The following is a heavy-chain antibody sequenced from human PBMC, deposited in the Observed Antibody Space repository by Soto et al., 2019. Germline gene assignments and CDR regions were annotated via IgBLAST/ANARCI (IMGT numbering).Heavy chain of an antibody. CDR3: AKALGELSPESFDY. D-gene: IGHD3-16*02. CDR2: ISYDGSNK. Sequence: QVQLVESGGGVVQPGKSLRLSCVGSGFTFSSYGMHWVRQAPGKGLEWVAFISYDGSNKYYGDSVKGRVTISRDNSKNTRDLQMTSLRAEDTAVYFCAKALGELSPESFDYWGQGTLVTVSS. J-gene: IGHJ4*02. CDR1: GFTFSSYG. V-gene: IGHV3-30*18.